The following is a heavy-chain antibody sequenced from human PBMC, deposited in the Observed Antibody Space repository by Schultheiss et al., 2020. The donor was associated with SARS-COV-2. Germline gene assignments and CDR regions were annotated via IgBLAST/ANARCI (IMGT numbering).Heavy chain of an antibody. Sequence: SVKVSCKASGGTFSSYAISWVRQAPGQGLEWMGRIIPILGIANYAQKFQGRVTITADKSTSTAYMELSSLRSEDTAVYYCARGEEALLWFGELYWFDPWGQGTLVTVSS. CDR2: IIPILGIA. D-gene: IGHD3-10*01. CDR1: GGTFSSYA. J-gene: IGHJ5*02. V-gene: IGHV1-69*04. CDR3: ARGEEALLWFGELYWFDP.